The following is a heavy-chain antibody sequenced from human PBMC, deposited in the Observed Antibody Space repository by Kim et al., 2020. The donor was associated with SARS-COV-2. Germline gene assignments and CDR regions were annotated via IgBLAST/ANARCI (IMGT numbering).Heavy chain of an antibody. D-gene: IGHD6-19*01. Sequence: SETLSLTCTVWGYSISSGYYWGWIRQPPGKGLEWIGSISHSGSTYDNPSLKSRATISVDTTKNQSSLKLTSVTAAATAVYYCARDSSSSGWHGRDNWFDPWGQGTLVTVSS. CDR3: ARDSSSSGWHGRDNWFDP. CDR2: ISHSGST. CDR1: GYSISSGYY. J-gene: IGHJ5*02. V-gene: IGHV4-38-2*02.